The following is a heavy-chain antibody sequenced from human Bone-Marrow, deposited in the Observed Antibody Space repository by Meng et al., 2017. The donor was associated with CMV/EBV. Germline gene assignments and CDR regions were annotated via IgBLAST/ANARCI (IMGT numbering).Heavy chain of an antibody. J-gene: IGHJ3*02. CDR3: ARDSTVGATGLIAFDI. Sequence: GESLKISCAASGFTFSTYSVNWVRQAPGRGLEWVSSISSGSSYIYYADSVRGRFTISRDNAKNSLYLLMNSLRAEDTAVYYCARDSTVGATGLIAFDIWGQGTMVTVSS. CDR1: GFTFSTYS. D-gene: IGHD1-26*01. V-gene: IGHV3-21*01. CDR2: ISSGSSYI.